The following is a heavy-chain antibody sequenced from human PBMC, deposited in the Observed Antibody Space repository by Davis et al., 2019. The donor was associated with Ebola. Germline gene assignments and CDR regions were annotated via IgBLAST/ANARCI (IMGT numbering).Heavy chain of an antibody. J-gene: IGHJ4*02. CDR1: GFTFDDYT. V-gene: IGHV3-43*01. Sequence: PGGSLRLSCAASGFTFDDYTMHWVRQAPGKGLEWVSLISWDGGSTYYADSVKGRFTISRDNAKNSLYLQMNSLRAEDTAVYYCAREYCGGDCYLDYWGQGTLVTVSS. D-gene: IGHD2-21*02. CDR2: ISWDGGST. CDR3: AREYCGGDCYLDY.